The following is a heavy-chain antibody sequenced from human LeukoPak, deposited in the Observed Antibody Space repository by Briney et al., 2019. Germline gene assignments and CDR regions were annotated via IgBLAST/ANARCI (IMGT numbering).Heavy chain of an antibody. CDR3: ATEMSSSWPTLFDY. CDR1: GFTFSSYS. Sequence: GGSLRLCCAASGFTFSSYSMNWVRHAPGKGLEWVSSISSSSSYIYYADSVKGRFTISRDNSKNTLYLQMNSLRAEDMAVYYCATEMSSSWPTLFDYWGQGTLVTVSS. D-gene: IGHD6-13*01. V-gene: IGHV3-21*01. CDR2: ISSSSSYI. J-gene: IGHJ4*02.